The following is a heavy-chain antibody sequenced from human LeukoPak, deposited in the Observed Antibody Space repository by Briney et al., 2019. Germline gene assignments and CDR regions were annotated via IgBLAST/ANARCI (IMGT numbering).Heavy chain of an antibody. CDR2: IWYDGNKK. V-gene: IGHV3-33*01. Sequence: GGSLRLSCAMSGFTFRTDGIHWVRQAPGKGLEWVAVIWYDGNKKYYADSVKGRFTISRDNSKNILYLQMNSLRAEDTAVYYCASPPRIVGATYFDYWGQGTLVTVSS. D-gene: IGHD1-26*01. CDR3: ASPPRIVGATYFDY. J-gene: IGHJ4*02. CDR1: GFTFRTDG.